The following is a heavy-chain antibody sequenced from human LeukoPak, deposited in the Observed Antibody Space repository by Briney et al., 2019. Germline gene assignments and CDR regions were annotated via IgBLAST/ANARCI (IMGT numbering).Heavy chain of an antibody. Sequence: SETLSLTCTVSGGSISSSSYYWGWIRQPPGKRLEWIGNIYYSGTTYYNPSLKSRVTISVDTSKNQFSLKLSSVTAADTAVYYCASGRYGSGSYPFDYWGQGTLVTVSS. V-gene: IGHV4-39*07. CDR2: IYYSGTT. D-gene: IGHD3-10*01. CDR1: GGSISSSSYY. CDR3: ASGRYGSGSYPFDY. J-gene: IGHJ4*02.